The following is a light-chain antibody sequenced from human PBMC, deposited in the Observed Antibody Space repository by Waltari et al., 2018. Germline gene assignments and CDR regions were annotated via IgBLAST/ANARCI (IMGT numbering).Light chain of an antibody. CDR3: QKYGSLPAT. Sequence: EIMLTQSPGTLSLSQGERAPLSCRASQSISKYLAWYQQKPGQAPRLLIYDASIRATGIPDRFSGSGYGTDFSLTISRLEPEDYAVYYCQKYGSLPATFGRGTKVEIK. J-gene: IGKJ1*01. CDR2: DAS. V-gene: IGKV3-20*01. CDR1: QSISKY.